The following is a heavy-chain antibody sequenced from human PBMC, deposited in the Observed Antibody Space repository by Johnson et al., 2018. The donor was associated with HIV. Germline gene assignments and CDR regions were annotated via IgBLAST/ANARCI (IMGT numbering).Heavy chain of an antibody. D-gene: IGHD3-22*01. Sequence: VQLVESGGGLVQPGGSLKLSCAASGFTFSGSAMHWVRQASGKGLEWVGRIRSKDNTYATAYAASVKGRFTISRDDSKNTAYLQMNSLKTEDTAVYYCTRTDDTLNYDSGGYVDAFDIWGQGTMVTVSS. V-gene: IGHV3-73*02. CDR1: GFTFSGSA. CDR2: IRSKDNTYAT. J-gene: IGHJ3*02. CDR3: TRTDDTLNYDSGGYVDAFDI.